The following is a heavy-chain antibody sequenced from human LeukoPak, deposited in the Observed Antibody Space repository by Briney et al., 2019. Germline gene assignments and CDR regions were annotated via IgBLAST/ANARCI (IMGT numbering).Heavy chain of an antibody. J-gene: IGHJ4*02. CDR3: ARDSVSYYDSSGRVDY. Sequence: PGGSLRLSCAASGFTFSSYSMNWVRQAPGKGLEWVSSISSSSSYIYYADSVKGRFTISRDNAKNSLYLQMNSLRAEDTAVYYCARDSVSYYDSSGRVDYWGQGTLVTVSS. CDR2: ISSSSSYI. V-gene: IGHV3-21*01. CDR1: GFTFSSYS. D-gene: IGHD3-22*01.